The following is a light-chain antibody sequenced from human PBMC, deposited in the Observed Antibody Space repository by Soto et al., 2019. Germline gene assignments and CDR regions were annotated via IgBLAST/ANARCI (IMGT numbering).Light chain of an antibody. CDR1: SSDTGAYDY. CDR3: FSFKTTSTHV. CDR2: EVN. V-gene: IGLV2-14*01. Sequence: QSALAQPASLSGSPGQSITISCTGTSSDTGAYDYVSWFQQHPGKAPKLMISEVNNRPSGVSNRFSGSKSGNTAYLTISGLQVEDEAEYFCFSFKTTSTHVFGTGTKVTLL. J-gene: IGLJ1*01.